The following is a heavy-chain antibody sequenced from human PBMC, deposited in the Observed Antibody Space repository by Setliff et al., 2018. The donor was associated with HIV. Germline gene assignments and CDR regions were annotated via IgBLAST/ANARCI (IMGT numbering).Heavy chain of an antibody. CDR3: VRTGSSTSWGVYHYYYMDI. D-gene: IGHD3-10*01. J-gene: IGHJ6*03. Sequence: SETLSLTCTVSGGSISGSSYFLAWIRQPPGRGLEWIGSISYSGSTSYNPSLESRVTMSVDTSKNQFSLEMTSMTAADTAVYYCVRTGSSTSWGVYHYYYMDIWGKGTTVTVSS. V-gene: IGHV4-39*01. CDR2: ISYSGST. CDR1: GGSISGSSYF.